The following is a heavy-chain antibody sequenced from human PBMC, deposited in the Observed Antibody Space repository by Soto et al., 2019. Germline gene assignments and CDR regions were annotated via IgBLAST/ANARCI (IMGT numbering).Heavy chain of an antibody. CDR2: INPNGGST. Sequence: XXVTVSFXASXXIFRNYDIHWVXPAPTHGLECIGIINPNGGSTNYAKKXKGWVNMTRETSISTAYKELRRLRSDDTAVYYWGRGSRWRKLLLYSSCCTWGQGTRVTVSA. D-gene: IGHD2-15*01. V-gene: IGHV1-2*04. CDR3: GRGSRWRKLLLYSSCCT. CDR1: XXIFRNYD. J-gene: IGHJ4*02.